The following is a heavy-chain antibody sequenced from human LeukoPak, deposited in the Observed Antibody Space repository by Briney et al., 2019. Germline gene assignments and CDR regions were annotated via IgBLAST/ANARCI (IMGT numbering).Heavy chain of an antibody. D-gene: IGHD1-1*01. Sequence: PGGSLRLSCAASGFTLSGYWMHWVRQAPGKGLVWVSRINNDGTSTIYADSVKSRFTISRDNAKNTLYLQMNSLRAEDTAIYYCARDQSGTTLDYWGQGTLVTVSS. J-gene: IGHJ4*02. CDR2: INNDGTST. CDR1: GFTLSGYW. CDR3: ARDQSGTTLDY. V-gene: IGHV3-74*01.